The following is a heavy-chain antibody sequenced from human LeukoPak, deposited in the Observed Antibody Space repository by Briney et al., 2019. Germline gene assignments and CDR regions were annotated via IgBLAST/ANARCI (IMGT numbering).Heavy chain of an antibody. Sequence: SETLSLTCTVSGGSISSSSYYWGWIRQPPGKGLEWIGSIYYSGSTYYNPSLKSRVTISVDTSKNQFSLKLSSVTAADTAVYYCARLGDCSSTSCYNYFDYWGQGTLVTVSS. CDR2: IYYSGST. CDR1: GGSISSSSYY. CDR3: ARLGDCSSTSCYNYFDY. J-gene: IGHJ4*02. V-gene: IGHV4-39*01. D-gene: IGHD2-2*02.